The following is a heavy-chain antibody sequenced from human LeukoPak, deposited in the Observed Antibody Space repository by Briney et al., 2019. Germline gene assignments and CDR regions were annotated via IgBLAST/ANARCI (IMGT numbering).Heavy chain of an antibody. V-gene: IGHV1-18*01. CDR3: ARDANYYGSGSYDY. D-gene: IGHD3-10*01. CDR2: ISAYNGNT. CDR1: GYTFTSYG. Sequence: ASVEVSCKASGYTFTSYGISWVRQAPGQGLEWMGWISAYNGNTNYAQKLQGRVTMTTDTSTSTAYMELRSLRSDDTAVYYCARDANYYGSGSYDYWGQGTLVTVSS. J-gene: IGHJ4*02.